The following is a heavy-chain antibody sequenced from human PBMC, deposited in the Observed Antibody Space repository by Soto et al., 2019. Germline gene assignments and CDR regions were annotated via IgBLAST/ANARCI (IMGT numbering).Heavy chain of an antibody. CDR3: ARGTGGRSWFDP. D-gene: IGHD1-1*01. Sequence: SETLSLTCTVSGGSISSYYWSWIRQPPGKGLEWIGYIYYSGSTNYNPSLKSRVTISVDTSKNQFSLKLSSVTAADTAVYYCARGTGGRSWFDPWGQGTLVTVSS. CDR2: IYYSGST. V-gene: IGHV4-59*01. J-gene: IGHJ5*02. CDR1: GGSISSYY.